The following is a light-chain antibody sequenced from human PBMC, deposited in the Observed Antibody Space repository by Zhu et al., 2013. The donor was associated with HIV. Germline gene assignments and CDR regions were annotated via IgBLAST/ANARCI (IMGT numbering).Light chain of an antibody. CDR1: DSDVGGYNF. V-gene: IGLV2-14*01. CDR3: SSYTSVNTLV. CDR2: EVS. Sequence: QSALTQPASVSGSPGQSITISCTGTDSDVGGYNFVSWYQQHPGKAPKLIISEVSNRPSGLSNRFSGSKSGNTASLTISGLQAEDEADYYCSSYTSVNTLVFGGGTKLTVL. J-gene: IGLJ2*01.